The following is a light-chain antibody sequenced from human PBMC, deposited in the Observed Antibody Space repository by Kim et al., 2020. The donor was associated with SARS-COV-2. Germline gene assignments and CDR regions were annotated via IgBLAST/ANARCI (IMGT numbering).Light chain of an antibody. CDR3: QTWGTGVWV. CDR2: LNSDGSH. Sequence: QLALTQSPSASASLGASVKLTCTLSSGQSRSAIAWHQQQPEKGPRYLMKLNSDGSHTKGDGIPDRFSGSSSGTERYLTISSLQSEDEADYYCQTWGTGVWVFGGGTQLTVL. J-gene: IGLJ3*02. CDR1: SGQSRSA. V-gene: IGLV4-69*01.